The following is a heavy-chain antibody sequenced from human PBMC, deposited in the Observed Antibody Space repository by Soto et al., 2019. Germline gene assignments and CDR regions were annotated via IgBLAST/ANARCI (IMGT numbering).Heavy chain of an antibody. CDR3: ARDLYDYVWGSYRYYFDY. D-gene: IGHD3-16*02. J-gene: IGHJ4*02. CDR2: IIPIFGTA. CDR1: GGTFSSYA. V-gene: IGHV1-69*13. Sequence: ASVKVSCKASGGTFSSYAISWVRQAPGQGLERMGGIIPIFGTANYAQKFQGRVTITADESTSTAYMELSSLRSEDTAVYYCARDLYDYVWGSYRYYFDYWGQGTLVTVSS.